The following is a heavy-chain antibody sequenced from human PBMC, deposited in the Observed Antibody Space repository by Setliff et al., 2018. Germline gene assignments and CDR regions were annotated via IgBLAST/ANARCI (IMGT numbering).Heavy chain of an antibody. Sequence: SETLSLTCTVSGGSISRGDYYWSWIRQHPGKGLEGIGYIYYSGSTYYNPSLKSRVTISVDTSKNQFSLKLSSVTAADTAVYYCARDLYSSSSGGFYYYYYYMDVWGKGTTVTVSS. CDR3: ARDLYSSSSGGFYYYYYYMDV. V-gene: IGHV4-31*03. D-gene: IGHD6-6*01. J-gene: IGHJ6*03. CDR2: IYYSGST. CDR1: GGSISRGDYY.